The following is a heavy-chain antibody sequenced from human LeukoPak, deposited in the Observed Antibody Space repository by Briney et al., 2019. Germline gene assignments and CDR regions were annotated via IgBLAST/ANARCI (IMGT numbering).Heavy chain of an antibody. CDR3: AKDRLSDYGAPTDAFDI. V-gene: IGHV3-23*01. D-gene: IGHD4-17*01. CDR1: GFTFSSYA. CDR2: ISGSGGGT. Sequence: GGSLSLSCAASGFTFSSYAMSWVRQAPGKGLEWVSAISGSGGGTYYADSVKGRFTISRDNSKNTLWLQMNSLRAEDTAVYYCAKDRLSDYGAPTDAFDIWGQGTMVTVSS. J-gene: IGHJ3*02.